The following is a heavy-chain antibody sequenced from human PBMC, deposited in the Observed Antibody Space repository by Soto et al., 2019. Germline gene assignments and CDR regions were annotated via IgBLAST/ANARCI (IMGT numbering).Heavy chain of an antibody. Sequence: PGGSLRLSCAASGFTVSSNYMTWVRQAPGKGLEWVSVIYSGANTYYADSVKGRFTISRDNSKNTLYLQMNSLRAEDTAVYYCARDDYGPALDWGQGTLVTVSS. CDR3: ARDDYGPALD. CDR2: IYSGANT. V-gene: IGHV3-66*01. J-gene: IGHJ4*02. CDR1: GFTVSSNY. D-gene: IGHD3-10*01.